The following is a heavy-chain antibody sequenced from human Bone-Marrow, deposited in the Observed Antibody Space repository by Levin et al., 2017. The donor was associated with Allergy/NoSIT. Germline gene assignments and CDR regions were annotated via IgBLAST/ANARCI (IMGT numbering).Heavy chain of an antibody. V-gene: IGHV4-4*02. J-gene: IGHJ4*02. D-gene: IGHD1-20*01. CDR3: AREIISGTTLWFNY. Sequence: SSETLSLTCAVSGDSISSSNWWSWVRQPPGKGLEWIGDVYHSGSTNYNPSLKSRVTISVDKSKNQFSLMLSSVTAADTAVYYCAREIISGTTLWFNYWGQGTLVTVSS. CDR2: VYHSGST. CDR1: GDSISSSNW.